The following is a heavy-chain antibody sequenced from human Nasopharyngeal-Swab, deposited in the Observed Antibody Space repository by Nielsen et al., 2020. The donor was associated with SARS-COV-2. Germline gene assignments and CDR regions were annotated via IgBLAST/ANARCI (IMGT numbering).Heavy chain of an antibody. V-gene: IGHV4-4*07. CDR2: IYTSGST. J-gene: IGHJ6*02. CDR3: ARAAAATTFMYYYYGMDV. CDR1: GGSISSHY. D-gene: IGHD6-13*01. Sequence: GSLRLSCTVSGGSISSHYWSWIRQPAGKGLEWIGRIYTSGSTNYNPSLKSRVTISVDTSKNQFSLKLSSVTAADTAVYYCARAAAATTFMYYYYGMDVWGQGTTVTVSS.